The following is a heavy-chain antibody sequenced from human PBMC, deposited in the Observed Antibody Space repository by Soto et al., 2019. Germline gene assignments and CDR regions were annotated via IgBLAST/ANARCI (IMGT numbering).Heavy chain of an antibody. V-gene: IGHV3-23*01. J-gene: IGHJ4*02. Sequence: EVQLLESGGDLVQPGGSLRLSCTASAFTFRNYAMTWVRQAPGKSLEWISSISGGGLNTHYADSVKGRFTVSRDDSKSTLYLQMANLTAGDTAVYYCAKGGSGWYPFDYWGQRTLVTVSS. CDR1: AFTFRNYA. D-gene: IGHD6-19*01. CDR3: AKGGSGWYPFDY. CDR2: ISGGGLNT.